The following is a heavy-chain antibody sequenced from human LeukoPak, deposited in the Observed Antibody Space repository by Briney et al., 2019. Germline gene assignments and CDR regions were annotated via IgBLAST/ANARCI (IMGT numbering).Heavy chain of an antibody. V-gene: IGHV1-18*01. CDR1: GYTFTSYG. Sequence: ASVNVSFKASGYTFTSYGISGVRQAPGQGLEWMGWISAYNGNTNYAQKLQGRVTMTTDTSTSTAYMELRSLRSHDTAVYYCARHPGSYYYYYMDVWGKGTTVTVSS. D-gene: IGHD1-1*01. J-gene: IGHJ6*03. CDR3: ARHPGSYYYYYMDV. CDR2: ISAYNGNT.